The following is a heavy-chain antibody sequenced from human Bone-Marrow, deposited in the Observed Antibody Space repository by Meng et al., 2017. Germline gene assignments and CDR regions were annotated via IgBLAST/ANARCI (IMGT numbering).Heavy chain of an antibody. CDR2: IDPKSGDT. J-gene: IGHJ4*02. V-gene: IGHV1-2*06. CDR1: VYNFPDYW. D-gene: IGHD6-13*01. Sequence: GELERAGGEVKEAEGSVKVFCMPSVYNFPDYWLPWVRRAPGQGLEWMGRIDPKSGDTHYAQRFQGRVTMTGDTSISTAYMELSGLRSDDTAMYYCARDEDISAAGKLFGDYWGQGTLVTVSS. CDR3: ARDEDISAAGKLFGDY.